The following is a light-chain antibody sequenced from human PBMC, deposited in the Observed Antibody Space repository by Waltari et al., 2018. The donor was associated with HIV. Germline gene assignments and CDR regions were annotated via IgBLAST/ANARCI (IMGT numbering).Light chain of an antibody. CDR1: SSNIENDH. V-gene: IGLV1-47*01. J-gene: IGLJ1*01. CDR3: EGWDSSMSAYV. Sequence: QSFLTPPPSAPGTPAQTVTISCSGSSSNIENDHVYWYQQLPGMTPELLIYENFLRPSGVPDRFAASKSGTSASLTISGLRAADEADYYCEGWDSSMSAYVFGAGTKVAVL. CDR2: ENF.